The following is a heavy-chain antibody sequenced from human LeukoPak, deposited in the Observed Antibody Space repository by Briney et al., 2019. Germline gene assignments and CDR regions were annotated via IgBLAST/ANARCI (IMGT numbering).Heavy chain of an antibody. J-gene: IGHJ4*02. CDR3: AKDGRSSAPH. D-gene: IGHD6-6*01. CDR1: GFTFSKYA. V-gene: IGHV3-23*01. Sequence: GGSLRLSCAASGFTFSKYAMSWVRHAPGKGPEWVSGITASGGGPSSADSVKGRFTISRDNSKNTLFLPMNSLRAEDTAVYYCAKDGRSSAPHWGQGTLVTVSS. CDR2: ITASGGGP.